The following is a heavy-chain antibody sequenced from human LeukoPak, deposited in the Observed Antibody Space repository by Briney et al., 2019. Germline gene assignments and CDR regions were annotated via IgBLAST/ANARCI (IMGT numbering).Heavy chain of an antibody. CDR3: ASWRDTAIYWYFDL. D-gene: IGHD5-18*01. CDR1: GGSISSYY. CDR2: IYYSGST. Sequence: SETLSLTCTVSGGSISSYYWSWIRQPPGKGLEWIGYIYYSGSTNYNPSLKSRVTISVDTSKNQFSLKLSSVTAADTAVYYCASWRDTAIYWYFDLWGRGTLVTVSS. V-gene: IGHV4-59*08. J-gene: IGHJ2*01.